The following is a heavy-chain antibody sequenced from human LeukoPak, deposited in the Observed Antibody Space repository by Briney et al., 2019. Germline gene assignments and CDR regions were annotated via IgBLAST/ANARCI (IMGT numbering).Heavy chain of an antibody. CDR2: MSGSSGYT. CDR3: ARVSLSSDVSTGYDFDY. D-gene: IGHD3-9*01. Sequence: GRSLRLSCAASEFTFSDHYMSWIRQAPGKGLEWASYMSGSSGYTNYADSVKGRFTISRDNAKDSLYLLMNSLRDDDTAVYYCARVSLSSDVSTGYDFDYWGQGALVTVSS. V-gene: IGHV3-11*05. CDR1: EFTFSDHY. J-gene: IGHJ4*02.